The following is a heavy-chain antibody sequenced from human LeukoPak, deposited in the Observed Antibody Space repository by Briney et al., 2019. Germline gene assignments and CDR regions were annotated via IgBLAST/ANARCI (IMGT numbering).Heavy chain of an antibody. CDR1: GYTFTSYD. CDR3: ARGYCSSASCHIMDV. CDR2: MNPNSGNT. V-gene: IGHV1-8*01. J-gene: IGHJ6*02. D-gene: IGHD2-2*01. Sequence: ASVKVSCKASGYTFTSYDINWVRQATGQGLEWMGWMNPNSGNTGYAQKFRGRVTMTRNTSISTAYMELGSLRSEDTAVYYCARGYCSSASCHIMDVWGQGTTVTVSS.